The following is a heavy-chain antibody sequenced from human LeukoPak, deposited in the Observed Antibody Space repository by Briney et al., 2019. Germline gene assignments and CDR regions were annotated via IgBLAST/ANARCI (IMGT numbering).Heavy chain of an antibody. V-gene: IGHV3-48*03. CDR1: GFTFSNYA. CDR3: AKDATPALGTVYMDV. J-gene: IGHJ6*03. Sequence: GGSLRLSCAASGFTFSNYAMNWVRQAPGKGLEWISHISNFGDIIHYADSVEGRFTISRDNDKNSIYLQMNSLRAEDTAVYYCAKDATPALGTVYMDVWGKGTTVTISS. CDR2: ISNFGDII. D-gene: IGHD6-13*01.